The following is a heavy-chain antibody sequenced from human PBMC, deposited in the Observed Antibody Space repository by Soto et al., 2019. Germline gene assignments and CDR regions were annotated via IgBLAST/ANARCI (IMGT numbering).Heavy chain of an antibody. J-gene: IGHJ4*02. CDR1: GYTFNSYG. V-gene: IGHV1-18*01. CDR2: ISAYNGNT. CDR3: ASEGPPTHY. Sequence: QVQLVQSGAEVKKPGASVKVSCKASGYTFNSYGISWVRQAPGQGLEWMGWISAYNGNTNYAQKLPGRVTMTTDTPTSTAYMELMSLRSDDTAVYSVASEGPPTHYWGQGTLVTVSS.